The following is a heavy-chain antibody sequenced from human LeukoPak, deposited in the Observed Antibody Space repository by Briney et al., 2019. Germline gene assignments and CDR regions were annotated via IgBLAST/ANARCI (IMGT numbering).Heavy chain of an antibody. CDR3: ARGIAATNYMDV. J-gene: IGHJ6*03. V-gene: IGHV3-30*03. D-gene: IGHD6-13*01. CDR2: ISYDGSNK. Sequence: TGGSLRLSCAASGFTFSSFGMHWVRQAPGKGLEWVAVISYDGSNKYYADSVKGRFTISRDNSKNTLFLQMNSPSAEDTAVYYCARGIAATNYMDVWGKGTTVTVSS. CDR1: GFTFSSFG.